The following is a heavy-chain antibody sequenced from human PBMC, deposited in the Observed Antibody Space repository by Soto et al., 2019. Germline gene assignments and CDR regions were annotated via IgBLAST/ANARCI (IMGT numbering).Heavy chain of an antibody. D-gene: IGHD2-15*01. CDR2: ISAYNGNT. CDR3: ARDIVVVVAARYNWFDP. J-gene: IGHJ5*02. CDR1: GYTFTSYG. Sequence: ASVKVSCKASGYTFTSYGISWWRQAPGQGLEWMGWISAYNGNTNYAQKLQGRVTMTTDTSTSTAYMELRSLRSDDTAVYYCARDIVVVVAARYNWFDPWGQGTLVTVSS. V-gene: IGHV1-18*01.